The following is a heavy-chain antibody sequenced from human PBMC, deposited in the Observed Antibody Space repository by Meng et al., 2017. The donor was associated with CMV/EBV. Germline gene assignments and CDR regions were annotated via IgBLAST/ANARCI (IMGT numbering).Heavy chain of an antibody. D-gene: IGHD2-2*01. V-gene: IGHV1-2*02. CDR2: INPNSGGT. J-gene: IGHJ5*02. Sequence: FTGYYMPWVRQAPGQGLEWMGWINPNSGGTNYAQKFQGRVTMTRDTSISTAYMELSRLRSDDTAVYYCARDRVVVVPAATRNNWFDPWGQGTLVTVSS. CDR3: ARDRVVVVPAATRNNWFDP. CDR1: FTGYY.